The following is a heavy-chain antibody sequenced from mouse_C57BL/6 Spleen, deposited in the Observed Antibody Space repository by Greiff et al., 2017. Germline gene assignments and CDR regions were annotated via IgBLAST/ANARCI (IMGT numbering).Heavy chain of an antibody. V-gene: IGHV1-80*01. D-gene: IGHD2-9*01. Sequence: VQRVESGAELVKSGASVKISCKASGYAFSSYWMNWVKQRPGKGLEWLGQIYPGDGDTNYNGKFKGKATLTADKSSSTAYMQLSSLTSEDSAVYFCARPYYGFMDYWGQGTSVTVSS. CDR1: GYAFSSYW. J-gene: IGHJ4*01. CDR3: ARPYYGFMDY. CDR2: IYPGDGDT.